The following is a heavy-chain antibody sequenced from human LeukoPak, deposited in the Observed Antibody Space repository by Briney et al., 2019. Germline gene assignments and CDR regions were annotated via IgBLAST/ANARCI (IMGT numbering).Heavy chain of an antibody. V-gene: IGHV3-21*01. D-gene: IGHD1-26*01. CDR1: GFTFSSYS. J-gene: IGHJ4*02. CDR2: ISSSSSYI. CDR3: ARDGSFTGSGSYYTDY. Sequence: PGGSLRLSCAASGFTFSSYSMNWVRQAPGKGLEWVSSISSSSSYIYYADSVKGRFTISRDNAKNSLYLQMNSLRAEDTAVYYCARDGSFTGSGSYYTDYWGQGTLVTVSS.